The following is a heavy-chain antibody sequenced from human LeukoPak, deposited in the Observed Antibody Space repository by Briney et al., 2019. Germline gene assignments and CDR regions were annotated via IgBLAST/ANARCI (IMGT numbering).Heavy chain of an antibody. D-gene: IGHD3-22*01. CDR1: GYTFTVYY. Sequence: ASVKVSCKASGYTFTVYYMHWVRQAPGQGLEWMGRINPNSGGTNYAQKFQGRVTMTRDTSISTANMELSRLRSDDTAVYYCARDRVYGYYYDSSGYSVYAFDIWGQGTMVTVSS. CDR3: ARDRVYGYYYDSSGYSVYAFDI. V-gene: IGHV1-2*06. CDR2: INPNSGGT. J-gene: IGHJ3*02.